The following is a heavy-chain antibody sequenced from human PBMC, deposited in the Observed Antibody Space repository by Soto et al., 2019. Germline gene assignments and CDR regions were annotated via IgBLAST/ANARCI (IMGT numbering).Heavy chain of an antibody. V-gene: IGHV6-1*01. CDR1: GDSVSSNSAA. D-gene: IGHD5-18*01. CDR3: AREADTAMVRNYYYYGMDV. CDR2: TYYRSKWYN. Sequence: SQTLSLTCAISGDSVSSNSAAWNWIRQSPSRGLKCLGRTYYRSKWYNDYAVSVKSRITINPDTSKNQFSLQLNSVTPEDTAVYYCAREADTAMVRNYYYYGMDVWGQGTTVTVSS. J-gene: IGHJ6*02.